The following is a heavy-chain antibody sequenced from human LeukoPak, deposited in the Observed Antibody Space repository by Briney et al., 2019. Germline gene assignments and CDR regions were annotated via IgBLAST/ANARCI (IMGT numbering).Heavy chain of an antibody. D-gene: IGHD4-17*01. V-gene: IGHV3-23*01. CDR3: ASCLHYGYFDY. CDR2: ISGSGGST. Sequence: GGSLRLSCAASGFTFSSYAMSWVRQAPGKGLEWVSAISGSGGSTYYADSVKGRLTISRDNSKNTLYLQMNSLRAEDTAVYYCASCLHYGYFDYWGQGTLVTVSS. J-gene: IGHJ4*02. CDR1: GFTFSSYA.